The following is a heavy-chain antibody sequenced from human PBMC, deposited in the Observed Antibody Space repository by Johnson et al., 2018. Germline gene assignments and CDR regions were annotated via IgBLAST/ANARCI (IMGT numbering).Heavy chain of an antibody. Sequence: EVQLVETGGGVVQPGRSLRLSCAASGFTFSSYSMNWVRQAPGKGLEWVSSISSSSSYIYYADSVKGRFTISRDNSKNTLFLQMNSRRAEDTAVYFCAKEASAGTAYGYYLYMDVWGKGTTVTVSS. D-gene: IGHD2-21*02. CDR2: ISSSSSYI. V-gene: IGHV3-21*04. CDR1: GFTFSSYS. J-gene: IGHJ6*03. CDR3: AKEASAGTAYGYYLYMDV.